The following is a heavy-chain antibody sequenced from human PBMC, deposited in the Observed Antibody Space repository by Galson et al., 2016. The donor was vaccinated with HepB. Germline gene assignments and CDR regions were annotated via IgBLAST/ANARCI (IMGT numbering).Heavy chain of an antibody. Sequence: SLRLSCAASGFTFTVYWMYWVRQAPGKGLVWVSHINLDGSTTTYADSVKGRFTISRDNARKTLELQMDSLRAEDTAVYYCVSGYDDHAYGYWGQGTLVTVSS. CDR3: VSGYDDHAYGY. J-gene: IGHJ4*02. V-gene: IGHV3-74*01. CDR1: GFTFTVYW. CDR2: INLDGSTT. D-gene: IGHD2-15*01.